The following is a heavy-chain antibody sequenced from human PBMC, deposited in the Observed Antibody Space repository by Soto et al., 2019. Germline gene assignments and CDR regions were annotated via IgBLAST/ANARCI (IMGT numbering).Heavy chain of an antibody. J-gene: IGHJ4*02. D-gene: IGHD1-26*01. CDR3: ATIVGATTDGTFDY. CDR2: IIPIFGPA. CDR1: GGTFSSYA. V-gene: IGHV1-69*13. Sequence: ASVKVSCKASGGTFSSYAISWVRQGPGQGLEWMGGIIPIFGPANYAQKFQGRVTITADESTSTAYMELSSLRYEDTAVYYCATIVGATTDGTFDYWGQGTLVTVSS.